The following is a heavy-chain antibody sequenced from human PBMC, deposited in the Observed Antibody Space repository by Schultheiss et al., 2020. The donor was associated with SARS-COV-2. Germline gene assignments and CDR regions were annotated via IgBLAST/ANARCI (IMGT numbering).Heavy chain of an antibody. CDR3: AREIVVVVAARTYGMDV. J-gene: IGHJ6*02. V-gene: IGHV4-34*09. CDR2: INHSGST. D-gene: IGHD2-15*01. CDR1: GGSFSGYY. Sequence: SETLSLTCAVYGGSFSGYYWSWIRQPPGKGLEWIGEINHSGSTNYNPSLKSRVTISVDTSKNQFSLKLSSVTAADTAVYYCAREIVVVVAARTYGMDVWGQGTTVTVS.